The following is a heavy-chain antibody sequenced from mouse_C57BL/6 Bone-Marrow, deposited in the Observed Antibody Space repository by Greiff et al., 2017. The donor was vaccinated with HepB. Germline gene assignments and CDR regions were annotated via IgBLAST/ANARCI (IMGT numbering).Heavy chain of an antibody. CDR1: GYTFTSYG. D-gene: IGHD1-1*01. CDR2: IYPRSGNT. V-gene: IGHV1-81*01. CDR3: ARQAVVANYFDY. Sequence: VQVVESGAELARPGASVKLSCKASGYTFTSYGISWVKQRTGQGLEWIGEIYPRSGNTYYNEKFKGKATLTADKSSSTAYMELRSLTSEDSAVYFCARQAVVANYFDYWGQGTTLTVSS. J-gene: IGHJ2*01.